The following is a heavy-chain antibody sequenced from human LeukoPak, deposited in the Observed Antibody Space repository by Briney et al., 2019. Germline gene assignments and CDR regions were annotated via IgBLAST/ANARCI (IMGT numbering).Heavy chain of an antibody. D-gene: IGHD1-26*01. Sequence: SQTLSLTCAISEDSVSSNSAAWNWIRQSPSRGLEWLGRTYYRSKWYSRYAESVKSRITINPDTSKNQFSLQLNSVTPEDTAVYYCARGGSYPLDYWGQGTLVTVSS. V-gene: IGHV6-1*01. J-gene: IGHJ4*02. CDR1: EDSVSSNSAA. CDR2: TYYRSKWYS. CDR3: ARGGSYPLDY.